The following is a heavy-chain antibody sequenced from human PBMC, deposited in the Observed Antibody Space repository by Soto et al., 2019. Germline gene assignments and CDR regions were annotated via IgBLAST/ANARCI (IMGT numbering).Heavy chain of an antibody. D-gene: IGHD6-25*01. V-gene: IGHV4-34*01. CDR1: SGSFSGYY. CDR3: ARAPKVSGLSQTRPDF. CDR2: ISQSGNT. Sequence: RSLTCSIYSGSFSGYYWSWIRQPPGKGLEWIGEISQSGNTNYSPSLKSRVSISIDTSKKQFSLNLASVSAADTAVYYCARAPKVSGLSQTRPDFWGQGTLVTVSS. J-gene: IGHJ4*02.